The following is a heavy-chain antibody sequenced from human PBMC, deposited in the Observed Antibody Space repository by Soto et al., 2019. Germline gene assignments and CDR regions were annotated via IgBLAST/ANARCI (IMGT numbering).Heavy chain of an antibody. J-gene: IGHJ5*02. Sequence: PSETLSLTCGVYNGSFSDYFWNWIRQPPGKGLEWVANIKQDGSEKYYVDSVKGRFTISRDNAKNSLYLQMNSLRAEDTAVYYCARGTGLYCSSTSCHNWFDPWGQGTLVTVSS. D-gene: IGHD2-2*01. CDR1: NGSFSDYF. CDR3: ARGTGLYCSSTSCHNWFDP. CDR2: IKQDGSEK. V-gene: IGHV3-7*03.